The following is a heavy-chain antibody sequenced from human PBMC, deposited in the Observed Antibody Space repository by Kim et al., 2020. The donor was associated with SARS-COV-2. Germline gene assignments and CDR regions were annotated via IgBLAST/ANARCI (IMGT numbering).Heavy chain of an antibody. CDR3: AKAIKFGSGWSVGYNYY. D-gene: IGHD6-19*01. V-gene: IGHV3-30*18. Sequence: GGSLRLSCAASGFTFSSYGMHWVRQAPGKGLEWVAVISDDGRNKYYGDSVKGRFTISRDNSKNTLYLQMNSLRGEDTAVYYCAKAIKFGSGWSVGYNYY. CDR2: ISDDGRNK. CDR1: GFTFSSYG. J-gene: IGHJ6*01.